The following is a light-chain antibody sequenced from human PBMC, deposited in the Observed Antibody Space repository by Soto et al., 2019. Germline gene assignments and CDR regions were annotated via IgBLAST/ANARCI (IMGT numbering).Light chain of an antibody. CDR2: AAS. Sequence: ANPMTQSPSSLSASTRDRSTITCRANPGISSYLAWYQQKPGKAPKLLIYAASTLQSGVPSRFSGSGSGTDFTLTISCLQSEDFATYYCQQYYSYPRTFGQGTKVEIK. CDR1: PGISSY. J-gene: IGKJ1*01. V-gene: IGKV1-8*01. CDR3: QQYYSYPRT.